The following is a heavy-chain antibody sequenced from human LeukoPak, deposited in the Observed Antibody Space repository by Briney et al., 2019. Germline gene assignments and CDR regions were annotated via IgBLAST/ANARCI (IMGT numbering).Heavy chain of an antibody. V-gene: IGHV4-59*01. CDR1: GGSISSYY. CDR2: IYYSGST. Sequence: SETLSLTCTVSGGSISSYYRSWIRQPPGKGLEWIGYIYYSGSTNYNPSLKSRVTISVDTSKNQFSLKLSSVTAADTAVYYCARAGAGYCSGGSCDDAFDIWGQGTMVTVSS. J-gene: IGHJ3*02. D-gene: IGHD2-15*01. CDR3: ARAGAGYCSGGSCDDAFDI.